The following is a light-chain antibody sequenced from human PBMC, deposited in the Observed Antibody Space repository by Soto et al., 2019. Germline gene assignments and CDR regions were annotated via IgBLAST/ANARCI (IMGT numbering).Light chain of an antibody. V-gene: IGLV1-40*01. CDR3: QSYDSSLSGSRV. J-gene: IGLJ1*01. CDR2: GNT. Sequence: QFVLTQPPSVSGAPGQRVTISCTGSSSNIGAGYDVHWYQQIPGTAPKLLIYGNTNRPSGVPDRFSGSKSGSSASLAITGLLAEDEADYYCQSYDSSLSGSRVFGSGTKVTVL. CDR1: SSNIGAGYD.